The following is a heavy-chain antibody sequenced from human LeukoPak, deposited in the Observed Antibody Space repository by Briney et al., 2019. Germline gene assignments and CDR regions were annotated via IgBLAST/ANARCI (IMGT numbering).Heavy chain of an antibody. CDR1: GFTFSSYW. CDR3: ARDFRFLGDY. D-gene: IGHD3-3*01. J-gene: IGHJ4*02. CDR2: IKGDGSEK. V-gene: IGHV3-7*01. Sequence: GGSLRLSCAASGFTFSSYWMTWVRQAPGKGLEWVGNIKGDGSEKYYVDSVKGRFTISRDNAKNSLYLQMSSLRAEDTAVYYCARDFRFLGDYWGQGTLVTVSS.